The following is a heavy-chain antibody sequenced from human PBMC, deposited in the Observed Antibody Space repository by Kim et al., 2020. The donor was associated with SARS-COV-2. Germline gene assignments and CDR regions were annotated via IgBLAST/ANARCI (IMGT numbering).Heavy chain of an antibody. CDR3: AREGNRNTYYMDV. Sequence: GGSLRLSCAASGFTFSSYAMHWVRQAPGKGLEWVAVISYDGSNKYYADSVKGRFTISRDNSKNTLYLQMNSLRAEDTAVYYCAREGNRNTYYMDVWGKGTTVTVSS. J-gene: IGHJ6*03. CDR2: ISYDGSNK. V-gene: IGHV3-30-3*01. CDR1: GFTFSSYA.